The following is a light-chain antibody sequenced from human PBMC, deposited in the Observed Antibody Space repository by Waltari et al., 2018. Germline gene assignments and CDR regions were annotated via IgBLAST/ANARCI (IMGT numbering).Light chain of an antibody. V-gene: IGLV2-14*01. CDR3: SSFTSTHYPRV. CDR2: DVN. Sequence: QSALTQPSSVSGSPVQSITTSCTGTSSDVVGYNSVSCYQQYSGKAPKLMIYDVNKRPSGVSTRFSGSKSGNMASLTISGLQPEDEANYYCSSFTSTHYPRVFGGATKLTVL. J-gene: IGLJ3*02. CDR1: SSDVVGYNS.